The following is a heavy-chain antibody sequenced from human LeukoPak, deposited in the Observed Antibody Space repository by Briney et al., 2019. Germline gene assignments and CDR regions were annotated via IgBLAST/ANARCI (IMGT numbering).Heavy chain of an antibody. J-gene: IGHJ4*02. CDR2: IIPIFGTA. V-gene: IGHV1-69*13. D-gene: IGHD5-12*01. Sequence: SVKVSCKASGGTFSSYAISWVRQAPGQGLEWMGGIIPIFGTANYAQKFQGRVTITADESTSTAYMELSSLRSEDTAVYYCATGPPDIVATIINFDYWGQGTLVTVSS. CDR1: GGTFSSYA. CDR3: ATGPPDIVATIINFDY.